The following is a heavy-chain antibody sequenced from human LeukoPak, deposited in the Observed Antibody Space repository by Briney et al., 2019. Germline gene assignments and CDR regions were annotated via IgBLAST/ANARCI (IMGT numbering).Heavy chain of an antibody. CDR1: GFIFSSFG. J-gene: IGHJ5*02. CDR3: AKGRGDYTNWFEP. CDR2: IRYDGSNK. D-gene: IGHD4-17*01. V-gene: IGHV3-30*02. Sequence: GGSLRRSCAASGFIFSSFGRHWVRQAPGQELEGVVFIRYDGSNKYYADYVKGRFTISRDNSKNTLYLQMNSPRAEDTAIYYCAKGRGDYTNWFEPWGQGTLVTVSS.